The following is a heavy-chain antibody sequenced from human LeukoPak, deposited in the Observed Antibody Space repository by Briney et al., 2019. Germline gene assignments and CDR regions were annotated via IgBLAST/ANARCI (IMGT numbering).Heavy chain of an antibody. J-gene: IGHJ4*02. Sequence: ASVKVSCKASGGTFSSYAISWVRQAPGQGLEWMGGIIPIFGTANYAQEFQGRVTITADKSTSTAYMELSSLRSEDTAVYYCARDTPSGAAAEHWGQGTLVTVSS. D-gene: IGHD6-13*01. CDR2: IIPIFGTA. CDR1: GGTFSSYA. CDR3: ARDTPSGAAAEH. V-gene: IGHV1-69*06.